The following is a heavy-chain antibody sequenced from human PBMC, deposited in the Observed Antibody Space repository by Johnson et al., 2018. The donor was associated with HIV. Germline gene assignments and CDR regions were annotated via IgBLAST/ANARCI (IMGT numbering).Heavy chain of an antibody. V-gene: IGHV3-66*01. CDR1: GFSVSSKY. Sequence: VQLVESGGGLVQPGGSLRLSCAASGFSVSSKYMSWVRQAPGKGLEWVSVIYSGGSTFYADSVKGRFTISRDNSKNTLDLQMNSLRVEDAAVYYCATSTASDAFDIWGQGTIVTVSS. CDR2: IYSGGST. J-gene: IGHJ3*02. CDR3: ATSTASDAFDI. D-gene: IGHD1-1*01.